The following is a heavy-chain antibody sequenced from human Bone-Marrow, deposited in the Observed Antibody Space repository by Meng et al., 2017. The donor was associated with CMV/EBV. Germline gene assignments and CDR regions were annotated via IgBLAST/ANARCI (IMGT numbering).Heavy chain of an antibody. J-gene: IGHJ4*02. CDR1: GYTFTSYD. CDR3: ARFASGSSTN. V-gene: IGHV1-8*01. Sequence: SCKTSGYTFTSYDVHWVRQATGHGREWMGWMNPNSGNTGYLQKFQDRVTMTRNTSISTAYMELSSLTAEDTAIYYCARFASGSSTNWGQGTLVTVSS. CDR2: MNPNSGNT. D-gene: IGHD3-10*01.